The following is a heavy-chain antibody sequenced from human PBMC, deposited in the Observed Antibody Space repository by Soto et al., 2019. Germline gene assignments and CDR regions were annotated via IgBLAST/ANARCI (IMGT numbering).Heavy chain of an antibody. V-gene: IGHV1-18*01. CDR3: ARGTSNWSWKFDY. CDR1: GYTLKNYD. Sequence: ASVKVSCKASGYTLKNYDLSWIRQAPGQGLEWMGWVTGYNGKTKYADKFHGRLTVTTDTSANTVYMELRSLTPDDTAVYFCARGTSNWSWKFDYWGQGILVTVSS. CDR2: VTGYNGKT. J-gene: IGHJ4*02. D-gene: IGHD1-20*01.